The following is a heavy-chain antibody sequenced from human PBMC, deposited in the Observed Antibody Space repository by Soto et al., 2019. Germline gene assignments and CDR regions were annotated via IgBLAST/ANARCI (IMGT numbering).Heavy chain of an antibody. CDR3: ARDGVAAAGRACHYYYGMDV. CDR1: GGSISSGYYY. V-gene: IGHV4-61*01. D-gene: IGHD6-13*01. CDR2: IYYSGST. J-gene: IGHJ6*02. Sequence: SETLSLTCSVSGGSISSGYYYWSWIRQPPGKGPEWIGNIYYSGSTNYNPSLKSRVTISVDTSKNQFSLKLSSVTAADTAVYYCARDGVAAAGRACHYYYGMDVWGQGTTVTVSS.